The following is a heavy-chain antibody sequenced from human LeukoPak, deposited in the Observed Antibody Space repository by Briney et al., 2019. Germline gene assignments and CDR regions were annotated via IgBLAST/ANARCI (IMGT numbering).Heavy chain of an antibody. D-gene: IGHD6-13*01. J-gene: IGHJ1*01. Sequence: PGGSLRLSCAASGFTFSSYAMSWVRQAPGKGLEWVSAISGSGGSTYYADSAKGRFTISRDNSKNTLYLQMNSLRAEDTAVCYCAKDEQQLVRVYFQHWGQGTLVTVSS. CDR3: AKDEQQLVRVYFQH. V-gene: IGHV3-23*01. CDR1: GFTFSSYA. CDR2: ISGSGGST.